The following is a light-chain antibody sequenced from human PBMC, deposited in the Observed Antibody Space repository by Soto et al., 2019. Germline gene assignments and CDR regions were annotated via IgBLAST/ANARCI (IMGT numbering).Light chain of an antibody. J-gene: IGKJ1*01. CDR3: QQRSVWPIT. Sequence: ETVLTQSPGTLSLSPGEGATLSCRASQRVSTSYLAWYQQKPGQAPRLLIYGASSRATGIPDRFSGSGSGTDFTLTISSLEAEDSAVYYCQQRSVWPITFGQGTKVDIK. CDR2: GAS. CDR1: QRVSTSY. V-gene: IGKV3D-20*02.